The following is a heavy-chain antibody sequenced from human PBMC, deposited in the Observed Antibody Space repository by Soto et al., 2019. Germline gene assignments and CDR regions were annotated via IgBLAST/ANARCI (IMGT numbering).Heavy chain of an antibody. D-gene: IGHD5-12*01. CDR3: AKTAYSGSAYTPHLYYYYGMDV. CDR1: GFTFSSYA. J-gene: IGHJ6*02. CDR2: ISGSGGST. V-gene: IGHV3-23*01. Sequence: PGGSLRLSCATSGFTFSSYAMSWVRQAPGKRLEWVSAISGSGGSTYYADSVKGRFTISRDNSKNTLYLQMKSLRAEHTDPYYCAKTAYSGSAYTPHLYYYYGMDVWGQGT.